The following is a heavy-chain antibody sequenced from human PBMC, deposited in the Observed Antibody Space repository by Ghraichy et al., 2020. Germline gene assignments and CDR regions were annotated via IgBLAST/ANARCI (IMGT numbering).Heavy chain of an antibody. CDR1: GFTFDDYA. V-gene: IGHV3-43*02. Sequence: GESLKISCATSGFTFDDYAMHWVRQPPGKGLEWVSLISADGGRTYYADSVKGRFTISRDNSDSSLYLQMNSLRIDDTALYYCAKGEGYYYYYGLDVWGQGTTVTVSS. CDR3: AKGEGYYYYYGLDV. CDR2: ISADGGRT. J-gene: IGHJ6*02.